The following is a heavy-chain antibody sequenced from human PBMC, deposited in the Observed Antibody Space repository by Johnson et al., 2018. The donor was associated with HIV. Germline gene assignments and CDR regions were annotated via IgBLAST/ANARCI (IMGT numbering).Heavy chain of an antibody. J-gene: IGHJ3*02. D-gene: IGHD2-15*01. CDR1: GFTFSDYY. CDR2: ISSSGSTI. Sequence: QVQLVESGGGLVQPGRSLRLSCAASGFTFSDYYMSWIRQAPGKGLEWVSYISSSGSTIYYADSVKGRFTVSRDNSENTLYLQMNSLRAEDTAVYYCAVSGVIVVGENAFDIWGQGTMVTVSS. CDR3: AVSGVIVVGENAFDI. V-gene: IGHV3-11*04.